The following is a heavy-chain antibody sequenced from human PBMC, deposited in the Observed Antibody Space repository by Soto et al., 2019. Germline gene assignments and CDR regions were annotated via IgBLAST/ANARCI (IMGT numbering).Heavy chain of an antibody. Sequence: QVQLVQSGAEVKKPGASVKVSCKASGYTFTSYDINWVRQATGQGLEWMGWMNPNSGNTGYAQKFQGRVTMTRNTSXXTAYMELSSLRSEDTAVYYCAINSYNWNTGGYFDYWGQGTLVTVSS. V-gene: IGHV1-8*01. J-gene: IGHJ4*02. CDR1: GYTFTSYD. CDR2: MNPNSGNT. CDR3: AINSYNWNTGGYFDY. D-gene: IGHD1-20*01.